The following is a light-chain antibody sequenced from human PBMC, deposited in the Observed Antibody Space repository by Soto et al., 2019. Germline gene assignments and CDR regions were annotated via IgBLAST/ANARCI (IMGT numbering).Light chain of an antibody. CDR2: GAS. Sequence: EIVLTQSPGTLSLSPGERATLSCRASQCVSSNYLAWYQQKPGQTPRLLIYGASSRATGIPDRFSGSGSGTDVTLTISRLEPEDFAVFYCQQYGSAPWTFGQGTKVEIK. J-gene: IGKJ1*01. CDR3: QQYGSAPWT. CDR1: QCVSSNY. V-gene: IGKV3-20*01.